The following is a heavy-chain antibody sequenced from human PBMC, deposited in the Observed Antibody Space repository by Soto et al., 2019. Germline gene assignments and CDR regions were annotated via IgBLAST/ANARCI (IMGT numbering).Heavy chain of an antibody. CDR2: IGAARDP. V-gene: IGHV3-13*05. J-gene: IGHJ6*02. CDR1: GFTFSNFD. CDR3: ARAYTGRLPRRADYYYAMDV. Sequence: GSLRLSCATSGFTFSNFDMHWVRQVPGKGLEWVSAIGAARDPYYLGSVKGRFTISRENAKNSVYLQMNDLRAGDSAVYYCARAYTGRLPRRADYYYAMDVWGQGTTVTVSS. D-gene: IGHD2-2*02.